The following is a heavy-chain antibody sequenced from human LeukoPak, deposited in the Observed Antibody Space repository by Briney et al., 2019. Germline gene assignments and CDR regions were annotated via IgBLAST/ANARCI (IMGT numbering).Heavy chain of an antibody. V-gene: IGHV4-34*01. CDR2: INHSGST. D-gene: IGHD3-3*01. J-gene: IGHJ6*03. CDR1: GGSFSGYY. Sequence: PSETLSLTCAVYGGSFSGYYWSWIRQPPGKGLEWIGEINHSGSTNYNPSLKSRVTISVDTSKHQFSLKLSSVTAADTAVYYCARGNVLRFLEWSYYYYYYMDVWGKGTPVTVSS. CDR3: ARGNVLRFLEWSYYYYYYMDV.